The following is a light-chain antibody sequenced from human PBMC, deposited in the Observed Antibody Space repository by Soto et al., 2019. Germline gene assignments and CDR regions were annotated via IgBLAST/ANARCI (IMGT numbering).Light chain of an antibody. CDR2: EVS. J-gene: IGLJ1*01. Sequence: QSALTQPPSVSGSPGQSVTISCSGTSSGVGTYNHVSWYQQAPGTAPKVMIYEVSSRPSGVPDRFSGSKSGNTASLTISGLQPEDEADYYCYSFTTSNTYVFGTGTKLTVL. CDR3: YSFTTSNTYV. V-gene: IGLV2-18*02. CDR1: SSGVGTYNH.